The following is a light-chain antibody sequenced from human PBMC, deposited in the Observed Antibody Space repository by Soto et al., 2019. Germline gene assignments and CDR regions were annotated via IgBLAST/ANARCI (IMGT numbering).Light chain of an antibody. J-gene: IGKJ4*01. CDR2: DAS. V-gene: IGKV3-11*01. CDR3: QQRYDWLT. Sequence: FTRSPAALSXSPGXXCTXXFRVSPSVRTYLAWYQQKPGQAPRLLIYDASNRATGIPARFSGSGSGTDLTLTISSLEPEDSAVYYCQQRYDWLTFGGGTKVDI. CDR1: PSVRTY.